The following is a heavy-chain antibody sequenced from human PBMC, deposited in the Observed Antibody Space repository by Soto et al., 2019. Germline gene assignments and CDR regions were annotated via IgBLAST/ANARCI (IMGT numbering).Heavy chain of an antibody. CDR3: ARDRVTMVRATRDAFDI. D-gene: IGHD3-10*01. CDR1: GFTFNSYA. J-gene: IGHJ3*02. Sequence: GGSLRLSCAASGFTFNSYAMNWVRQAPGKGLEWVSTIVASSSNTYYADSVKGRFTISRDNSKNTLYLQMNSLRAEDTAVYYCARDRVTMVRATRDAFDIWGQGTMVTVSS. V-gene: IGHV3-23*01. CDR2: IVASSSNT.